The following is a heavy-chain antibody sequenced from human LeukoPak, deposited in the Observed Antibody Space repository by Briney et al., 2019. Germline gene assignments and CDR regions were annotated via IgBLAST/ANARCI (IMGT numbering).Heavy chain of an antibody. V-gene: IGHV3-74*01. D-gene: IGHD1-26*01. J-gene: IGHJ4*02. CDR1: GFTFSSYW. Sequence: GGSLRLSCAASGFTFSSYWMHWVRQAPGKGLVWISSINSGESSRYYADSVKGRFTISRDNAKNTLYLQMNSLRAEDTAVYYCARDPEWDLTLDYWGQGTLVTVSS. CDR2: INSGESSR. CDR3: ARDPEWDLTLDY.